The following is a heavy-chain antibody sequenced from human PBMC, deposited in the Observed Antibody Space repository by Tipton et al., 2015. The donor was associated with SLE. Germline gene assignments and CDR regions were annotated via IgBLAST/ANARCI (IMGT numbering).Heavy chain of an antibody. V-gene: IGHV3-74*01. J-gene: IGHJ6*02. CDR1: GFTFSSYW. CDR3: ARDIGIAVAGSPYGTDV. D-gene: IGHD6-19*01. Sequence: SLRLSCAASGFTFSSYWMHWVRQAPGKGLVWVSRINSDGSSTSYADSVKGRFTISRDNAKNTLYLQMNSLRAEDTAVYYCARDIGIAVAGSPYGTDVWGQGTTVTVSS. CDR2: INSDGSST.